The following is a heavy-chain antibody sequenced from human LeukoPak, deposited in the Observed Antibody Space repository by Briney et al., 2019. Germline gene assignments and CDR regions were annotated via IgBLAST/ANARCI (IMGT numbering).Heavy chain of an antibody. J-gene: IGHJ6*02. Sequence: GASVKVSCKASGYTFTSYDINWVRQATGQGLEWMGWMNPNSGNTGYAQKFQGRVTMTRNTSISTAYMELSSLRSEDTAVYYCASLYYDFWSGYYWRRDTVGMDVWGQGTTVTVSS. V-gene: IGHV1-8*01. CDR1: GYTFTSYD. D-gene: IGHD3-3*01. CDR2: MNPNSGNT. CDR3: ASLYYDFWSGYYWRRDTVGMDV.